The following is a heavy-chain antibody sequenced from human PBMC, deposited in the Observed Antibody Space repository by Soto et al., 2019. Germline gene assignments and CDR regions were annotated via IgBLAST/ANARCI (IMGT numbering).Heavy chain of an antibody. D-gene: IGHD2-2*01. CDR3: ARGSPYSPSVGNYYYYYGMDA. V-gene: IGHV4-59*12. CDR2: IYYSGST. Sequence: PSETLSLTCTVSGGSISSYYWSWIRQPPGKGLEWIGYIYYSGSTNYNPSLKSRVTISVDTSKNQFSLKLSSVTAADTAVYYCARGSPYSPSVGNYYYYYGMDAWGQGTTVTVSS. CDR1: GGSISSYY. J-gene: IGHJ6*02.